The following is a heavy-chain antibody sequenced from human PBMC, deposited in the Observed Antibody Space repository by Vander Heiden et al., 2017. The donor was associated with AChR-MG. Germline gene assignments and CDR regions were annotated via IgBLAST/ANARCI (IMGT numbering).Heavy chain of an antibody. CDR3: TRAHYYDSSGYPGY. Sequence: EVQLVESGGGLVKPGRSLRLSCTASGFPFGDYAMSWFRQAPGKGLEWVGFIRSKAYGGTTEYDASVKGRFTISRDDSKSIAYLQMNSLKTEDTAVYYCTRAHYYDSSGYPGYWGQGTLVTVSS. J-gene: IGHJ4*02. CDR1: GFPFGDYA. D-gene: IGHD3-22*01. V-gene: IGHV3-49*05. CDR2: IRSKAYGGTT.